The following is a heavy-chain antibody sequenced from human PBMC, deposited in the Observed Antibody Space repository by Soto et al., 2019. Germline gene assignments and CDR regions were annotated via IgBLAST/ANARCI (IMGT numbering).Heavy chain of an antibody. V-gene: IGHV4-31*03. CDR3: ARVRHTVTPELYGMDV. J-gene: IGHJ6*02. D-gene: IGHD4-17*01. CDR2: IYYSGST. Sequence: QVQLQESGPGLVKPSQTLSLTCTVSGGSISSGGYYWSWIRQHPGKGLEWIGYIYYSGSTYYNPSLKSRVTISVDTSKNQFSLKLSSVTAADTAVYYCARVRHTVTPELYGMDVWGQGTTVTVSS. CDR1: GGSISSGGYY.